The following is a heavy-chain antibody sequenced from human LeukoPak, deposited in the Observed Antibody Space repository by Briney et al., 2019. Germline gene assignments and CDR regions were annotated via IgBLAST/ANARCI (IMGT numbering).Heavy chain of an antibody. CDR3: ARSPPGPRVTMIVVADNWFDP. CDR1: GDSVSSNSAA. Sequence: SQTLSLTCAISGDSVSSNSAAWNWIRQSPSRGLEWLGRTYYRSKWYNDYAVSVKSRITINPDTSKNQFSLQLNSVTPEDTAVYYCARSPPGPRVTMIVVADNWFDPWGQGTLVTVSS. J-gene: IGHJ5*02. V-gene: IGHV6-1*01. CDR2: TYYRSKWYN. D-gene: IGHD3-22*01.